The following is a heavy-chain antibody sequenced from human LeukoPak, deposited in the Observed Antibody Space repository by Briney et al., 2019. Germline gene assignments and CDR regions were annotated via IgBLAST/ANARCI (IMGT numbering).Heavy chain of an antibody. CDR3: AKTKGYDYVWGSYRSTNYFDY. CDR1: GFTFSSYA. J-gene: IGHJ4*02. CDR2: ISYDGSNK. D-gene: IGHD3-16*02. V-gene: IGHV3-30-3*02. Sequence: GRSLRLSCAASGFTFSSYAMHWVRQAPGKGLEWVAVISYDGSNKYYADSVKGRFTISRDNSKNTLYLQMNSLRAEDTAVYYCAKTKGYDYVWGSYRSTNYFDYWGQGTLVTVSS.